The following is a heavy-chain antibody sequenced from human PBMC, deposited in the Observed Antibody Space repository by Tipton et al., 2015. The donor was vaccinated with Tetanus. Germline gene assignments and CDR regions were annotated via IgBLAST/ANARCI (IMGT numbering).Heavy chain of an antibody. V-gene: IGHV4-39*07. CDR3: ARGIQGYCSGGSCYSRELFDY. J-gene: IGHJ4*02. CDR1: GGSISSSSYY. D-gene: IGHD2-15*01. CDR2: INHSGST. Sequence: TLSLTCTVSGGSISSSSYYWGWIRQPPGKGLEWIGEINHSGSTNYNPSLKSRVTISVDTSKNQFSLKLSSVTAADTAVYYCARGIQGYCSGGSCYSRELFDYWGQGTLVTVSS.